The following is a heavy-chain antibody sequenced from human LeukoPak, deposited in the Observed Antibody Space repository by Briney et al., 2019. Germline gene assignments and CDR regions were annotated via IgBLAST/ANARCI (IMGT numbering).Heavy chain of an antibody. CDR3: ARGRGYCSSTSCYFFGFDY. D-gene: IGHD2-2*01. Sequence: GGSLRLSCAASGFTFSSYWMSWVRKAPGKGLEGGANMKQDGSEKYYVDSVKGRFTISRDNAKNSLYLQMNSLRAEDTAVYYCARGRGYCSSTSCYFFGFDYWGQGTLVTVSS. CDR1: GFTFSSYW. V-gene: IGHV3-7*03. J-gene: IGHJ4*02. CDR2: MKQDGSEK.